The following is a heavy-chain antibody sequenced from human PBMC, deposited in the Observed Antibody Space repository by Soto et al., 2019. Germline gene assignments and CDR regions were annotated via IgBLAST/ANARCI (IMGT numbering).Heavy chain of an antibody. J-gene: IGHJ4*02. CDR2: INPNSGGT. D-gene: IGHD6-13*01. CDR3: ARDNWDGSSWLDY. V-gene: IGHV1-2*02. CDR1: GYTFTGYY. Sequence: RASVKVSCKASGYTFTGYYMHWVRQAPGQGLEWMGWINPNSGGTNYAQKLQGRVTMTRDTSTSTAYMELRSLRSDDTAVYYCARDNWDGSSWLDYWGQGTLVTVSS.